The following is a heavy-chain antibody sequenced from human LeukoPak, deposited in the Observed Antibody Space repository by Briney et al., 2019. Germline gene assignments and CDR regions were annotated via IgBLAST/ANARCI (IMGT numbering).Heavy chain of an antibody. CDR2: IFHTGST. J-gene: IGHJ4*02. CDR3: ASPRGTYIDY. V-gene: IGHV4-38-2*01. Sequence: SETLSLTCAVSGYSISTGYFWGWIRQSPGQGLEWIGSIFHTGSTSYNPSLKSRVTLSVDTSKNEFSLKLTSVTAADTAIYYCASPRGTYIDYGGQGTLVIVSS. CDR1: GYSISTGYF. D-gene: IGHD3-16*01.